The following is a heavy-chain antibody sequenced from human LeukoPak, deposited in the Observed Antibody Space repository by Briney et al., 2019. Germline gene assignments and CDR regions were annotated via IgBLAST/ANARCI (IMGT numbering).Heavy chain of an antibody. CDR1: GGAFSGYY. Sequence: SETLSLTCAVYGGAFSGYYWSWIRQPPGKGLEWIGEINHSGSTNYNPSLKSRVTISVDTSKNQFSLKLSSVTAADTAVYYCARAVSYYDILTGYYRRARINWFDPWGQGTLVTVSS. CDR3: ARAVSYYDILTGYYRRARINWFDP. J-gene: IGHJ5*02. V-gene: IGHV4-34*01. CDR2: INHSGST. D-gene: IGHD3-9*01.